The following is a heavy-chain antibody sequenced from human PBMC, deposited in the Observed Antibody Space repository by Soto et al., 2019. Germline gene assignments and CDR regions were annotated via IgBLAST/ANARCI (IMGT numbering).Heavy chain of an antibody. D-gene: IGHD5-18*01. V-gene: IGHV3-30*18. J-gene: IGHJ4*02. CDR1: GFTFSSYG. Sequence: QVQLVESGGGVVQPGRSLRLSCAASGFTFSSYGMHWVRQAPGKGLGWVAVISYDGSNKYYADSVKGRFTISRDNSKNTLYLQMNSLRAEDTAVYYCAKGSTAMTYFDYWGQGTLVTVSS. CDR3: AKGSTAMTYFDY. CDR2: ISYDGSNK.